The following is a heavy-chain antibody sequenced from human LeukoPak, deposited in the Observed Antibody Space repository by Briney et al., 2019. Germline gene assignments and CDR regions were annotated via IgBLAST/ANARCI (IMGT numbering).Heavy chain of an antibody. CDR3: ATGGAGTTGTTVDY. CDR1: GYTFTGYY. CDR2: IDPNSGGT. V-gene: IGHV1-2*02. J-gene: IGHJ4*02. Sequence: ASVMVSCKASGYTFTGYYMHWVRQAPGQGLDWMGWIDPNSGGTNYAQDFQGRVTMTRDTSISTAYMDLSSLISDDTAVYYCATGGAGTTGTTVDYWGQGTLVTVSS. D-gene: IGHD1-1*01.